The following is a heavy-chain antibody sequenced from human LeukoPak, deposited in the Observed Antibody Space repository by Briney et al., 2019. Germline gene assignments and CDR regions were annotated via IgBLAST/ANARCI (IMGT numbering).Heavy chain of an antibody. CDR2: ISSGDITI. D-gene: IGHD5/OR15-5a*01. J-gene: IGHJ4*02. CDR3: ARDGSTRPGNPFFDY. V-gene: IGHV3-48*03. Sequence: GGSLRLSCAASGFTFSTYEMNWVRQAPGKGLEWASYISSGDITIYYADSAKGRFTISRDNAKNSLYLQMNSLRVEDTAVYYCARDGSTRPGNPFFDYWGQGTLVTVSS. CDR1: GFTFSTYE.